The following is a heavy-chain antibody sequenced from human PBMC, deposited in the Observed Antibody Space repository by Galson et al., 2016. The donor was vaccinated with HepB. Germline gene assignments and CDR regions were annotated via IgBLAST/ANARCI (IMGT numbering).Heavy chain of an antibody. D-gene: IGHD2-2*01. CDR3: ARKRVYCTRTTCFGWYINL. V-gene: IGHV3-53*04. CDR2: IYSDGDT. J-gene: IGHJ2*01. CDR1: GFMVSNNY. Sequence: SLRLSCAASGFMVSNNYMTWVRQAPGKGLEWVSVIYSDGDTYYADSVKGRFTISRHEAKNTLYLQINSLRAEDTAVYYCARKRVYCTRTTCFGWYINLWGRGALVTVSS.